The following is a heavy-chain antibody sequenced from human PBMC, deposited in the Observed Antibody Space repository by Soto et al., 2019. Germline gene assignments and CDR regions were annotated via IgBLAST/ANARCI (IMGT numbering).Heavy chain of an antibody. D-gene: IGHD3-22*01. CDR3: SREMIYYDSSAYADY. J-gene: IGHJ4*02. CDR1: GGSISSSGYY. CDR2: IHYSGYT. V-gene: IGHV4-39*02. Sequence: SETLSLTCTVSGGSISSSGYYWAWIRQPPGKRLEWIGSIHYSGYTYYNPSLKGRVTISVDTSKNEFSLKLTSVTAADTAVYYCSREMIYYDSSAYADYWVQATLVTVSS.